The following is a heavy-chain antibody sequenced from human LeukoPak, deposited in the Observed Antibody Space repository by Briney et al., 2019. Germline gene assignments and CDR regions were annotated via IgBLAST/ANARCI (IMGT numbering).Heavy chain of an antibody. J-gene: IGHJ4*02. CDR2: INPNSGDT. CDR3: ARDLRRYYDSSGYYSLGY. V-gene: IGHV1-2*02. CDR1: GYTFTGYY. Sequence: ASVKVSCKAFGYTFTGYYMHWVRQAPGQGLEWMGWINPNSGDTNYAQKLQGRVTMTTDTSTSTAYMELRSLRSDDTAVYYCARDLRRYYDSSGYYSLGYWGQGTLVTVSS. D-gene: IGHD3-22*01.